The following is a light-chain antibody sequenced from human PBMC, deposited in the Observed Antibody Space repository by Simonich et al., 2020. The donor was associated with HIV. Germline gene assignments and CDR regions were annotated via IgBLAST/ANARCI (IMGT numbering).Light chain of an antibody. CDR2: DAS. J-gene: IGKJ1*01. Sequence: AIQLTQSPSSLSASVGDRVTITCRASQGIKNALIWYQQKPGKAPKVLIFDASSLESGVPSRFSGSGSGTDFTLTISSLEAEDFAVYYCQHRSNWPPTFGQGTKVDIK. V-gene: IGKV1D-13*01. CDR1: QGIKNA. CDR3: QHRSNWPPT.